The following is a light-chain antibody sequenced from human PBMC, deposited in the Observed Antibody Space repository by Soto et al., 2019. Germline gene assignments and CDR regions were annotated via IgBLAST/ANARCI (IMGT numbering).Light chain of an antibody. Sequence: QSVLTQPPSVSAAPGQKVTISCSGSSSNIGDNFVSWYQQLPGTAPKLLIYDNNKRSSGIPDRFSGSKSGTTATLDITGLQTGDEADYYCGTWDSSLSAWVFGGGTQLTVL. V-gene: IGLV1-51*01. CDR3: GTWDSSLSAWV. J-gene: IGLJ7*01. CDR2: DNN. CDR1: SSNIGDNF.